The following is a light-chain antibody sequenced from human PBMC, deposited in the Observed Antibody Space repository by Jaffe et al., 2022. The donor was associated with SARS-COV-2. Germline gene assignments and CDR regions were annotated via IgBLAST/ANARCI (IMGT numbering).Light chain of an antibody. CDR1: QNINIF. J-gene: IGKJ1*01. V-gene: IGKV3-11*01. CDR2: DAS. Sequence: EIVLTQSPATLSLSPGERATLSCRASQNINIFLAWYQQKPGQAPRLLIYDASKRATGIPARFSGSGSGTDFTLTISSLEPEDFAVYHCLQGDNWPPTFGQGTKMEIK. CDR3: LQGDNWPPT.